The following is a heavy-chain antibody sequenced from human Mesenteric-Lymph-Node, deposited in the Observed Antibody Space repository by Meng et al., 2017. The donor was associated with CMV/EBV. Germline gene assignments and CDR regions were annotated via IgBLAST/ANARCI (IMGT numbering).Heavy chain of an antibody. CDR1: GFTSSSYA. CDR3: AKDLWSHLKSPSFFDS. V-gene: IGHV3-30*18. D-gene: IGHD2/OR15-2a*01. J-gene: IGHJ4*02. CDR2: ISYDGSNK. Sequence: GESLKISCAASGFTSSSYAMSWVRQAPGKGLEWVAVISYDGSNKYYGDSVKGRFTISRDNSKSTLFLQMNSLRAEDTAVYYCAKDLWSHLKSPSFFDSWGQGTLVTVSS.